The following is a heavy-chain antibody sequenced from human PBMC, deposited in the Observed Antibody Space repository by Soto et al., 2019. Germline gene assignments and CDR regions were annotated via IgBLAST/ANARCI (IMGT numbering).Heavy chain of an antibody. CDR2: IKGSHAGRTT. D-gene: IGHD1-26*01. Sequence: EVQLVESGGGLVEPGGSIRLSCVASGFTFTKAYMTWVRQAPGKGLEWVGRIKGSHAGRTTDYATSVKGRFTISRDDSKNTLYLQMNSLKTEDTYVYYCATEGGYPGSNDGAYWGQGTLVTVSS. CDR3: ATEGGYPGSNDGAY. V-gene: IGHV3-15*01. J-gene: IGHJ4*02. CDR1: GFTFTKAY.